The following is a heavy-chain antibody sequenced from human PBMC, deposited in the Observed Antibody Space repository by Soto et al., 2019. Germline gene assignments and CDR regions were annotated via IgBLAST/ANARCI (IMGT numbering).Heavy chain of an antibody. V-gene: IGHV4-4*07. D-gene: IGHD6-13*01. Sequence: VSGGSISPSFCHWIRQPAGKGLEWIGRIDNSGSTNYNPSLKSRITMSADTSRNQFSLKLNSVTAADTAVYYCARDSSSWTFDPWGQGTLVTVSS. CDR2: IDNSGST. CDR1: GGSISPSF. J-gene: IGHJ5*02. CDR3: ARDSSSWTFDP.